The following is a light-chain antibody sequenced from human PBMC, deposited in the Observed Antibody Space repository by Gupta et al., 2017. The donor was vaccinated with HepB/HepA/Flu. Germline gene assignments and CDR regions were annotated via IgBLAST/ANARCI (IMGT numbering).Light chain of an antibody. J-gene: IGLJ3*02. CDR3: QSFDSSLSGAV. CDR1: SSNIGSGYD. V-gene: IGLV1-40*01. Sequence: QSVLTQPPSVSGAPGQRVTISCTGSSSNIGSGYDVHWYQQVPGTAPKILIYGNTNRPSGVPDRFSGSKSATSASLAITGLQAEDEADYYCQSFDSSLSGAVFGGGTKLTVL. CDR2: GNT.